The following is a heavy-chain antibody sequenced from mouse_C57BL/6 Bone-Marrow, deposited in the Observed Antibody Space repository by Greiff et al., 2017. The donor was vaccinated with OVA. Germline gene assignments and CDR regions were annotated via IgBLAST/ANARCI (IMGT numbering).Heavy chain of an antibody. D-gene: IGHD2-2*01. Sequence: EVKLVESGGGLVKPGGSLKLSCAASGFTFSSYAMSWVRQTPEKRLEWVATISDGGSYTYYPDNVKGRFTISRDNAKNNLYLQMRHLTSEDTAMYYCAIWLRRRGYAMDYWGQGTSVTVSS. J-gene: IGHJ4*01. CDR1: GFTFSSYA. CDR3: AIWLRRRGYAMDY. V-gene: IGHV5-4*03. CDR2: ISDGGSYT.